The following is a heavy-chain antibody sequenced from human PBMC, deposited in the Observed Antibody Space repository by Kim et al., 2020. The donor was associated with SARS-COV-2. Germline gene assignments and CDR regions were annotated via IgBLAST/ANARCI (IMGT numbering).Heavy chain of an antibody. CDR1: GFTFSSYS. J-gene: IGHJ4*02. CDR2: ISSSSSYI. CDR3: ASDNGITIFGVVMPDHRFPYY. V-gene: IGHV3-21*01. D-gene: IGHD3-3*01. Sequence: GGSLRLSCAASGFTFSSYSMNWVRQAPGKGLEWVSSISSSSSYIYYADSVKGRFTISRDNAKNSLYLQMNSLRAEDTAVYYCASDNGITIFGVVMPDHRFPYYWGQGTLVTVSS.